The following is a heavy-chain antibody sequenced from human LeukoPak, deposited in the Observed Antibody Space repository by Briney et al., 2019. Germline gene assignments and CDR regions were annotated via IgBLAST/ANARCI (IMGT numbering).Heavy chain of an antibody. D-gene: IGHD6-13*01. Sequence: SVKVSCKASGGTFSSYAISWVRQAPGQRLEWMGRIIPILGIANYAQKFQDRVTITADKSTSTAYMELSSLRSEGTAVYYCARTIAATTSAGFYFDYWGQGTLVAVSS. CDR1: GGTFSSYA. J-gene: IGHJ4*02. CDR3: ARTIAATTSAGFYFDY. CDR2: IIPILGIA. V-gene: IGHV1-69*04.